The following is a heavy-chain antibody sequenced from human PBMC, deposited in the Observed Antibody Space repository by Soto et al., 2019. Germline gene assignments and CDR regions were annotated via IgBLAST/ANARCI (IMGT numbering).Heavy chain of an antibody. V-gene: IGHV3-21*01. Sequence: EVQLVESGGGLVKPGGSLRLSCAASGFTFSSYSMNWVRQAPGKGLEWVSSISSSSSYIYYADSVKGRFTISRDNAKNSLYLQMNSLRAEDTAVYYSASAGCSGGICHYYYGMGVWGQGTTVTVSS. CDR2: ISSSSSYI. CDR3: ASAGCSGGICHYYYGMGV. J-gene: IGHJ6*02. D-gene: IGHD2-15*01. CDR1: GFTFSSYS.